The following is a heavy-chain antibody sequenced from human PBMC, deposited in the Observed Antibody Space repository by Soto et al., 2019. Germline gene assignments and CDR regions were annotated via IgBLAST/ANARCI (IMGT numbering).Heavy chain of an antibody. D-gene: IGHD6-13*01. CDR2: ISGSGSYI. CDR3: ASKRGYSSTWYNY. V-gene: IGHV3-21*01. CDR1: GFTFNDHT. Sequence: EVQLVESGGGLVKPGGSLRLSCAASGFTFNDHTMNWVRQAPGKGLEWVSSISGSGSYIYYADSVKGRFTISRDNAKNSLFLQMNSLRAEDTAVYYCASKRGYSSTWYNYWGQGTLVTVSS. J-gene: IGHJ4*02.